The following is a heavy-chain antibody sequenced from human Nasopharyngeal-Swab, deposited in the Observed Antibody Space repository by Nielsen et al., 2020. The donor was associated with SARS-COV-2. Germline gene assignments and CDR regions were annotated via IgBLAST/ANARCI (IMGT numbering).Heavy chain of an antibody. CDR3: AREPYSSSWYGDY. D-gene: IGHD6-13*01. CDR2: INAGNANT. V-gene: IGHV1-3*01. CDR1: GYTFFSYS. Sequence: ASVKVSCKASGYTFFSYSMHWVRQAPGQRLEWMGWINAGNANTKYSQKFQGRVTITRDTSASTAYMELSSLRSEDTAVYYCAREPYSSSWYGDYWGHGTLVTVSS. J-gene: IGHJ4*01.